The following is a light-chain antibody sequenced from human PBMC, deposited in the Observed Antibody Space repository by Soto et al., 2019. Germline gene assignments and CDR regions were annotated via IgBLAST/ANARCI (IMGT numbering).Light chain of an antibody. Sequence: DIQMTQSPSTLSASIGDRVTITCRASQGISTWLAWYQQKPRKAPKLLIYKASSLESGVPSRFSGSGTGTEVTLTINSLQPDEFGTYYCQQYNSYSITFGQGTRLEIK. CDR3: QQYNSYSIT. CDR2: KAS. CDR1: QGISTW. V-gene: IGKV1-5*03. J-gene: IGKJ5*01.